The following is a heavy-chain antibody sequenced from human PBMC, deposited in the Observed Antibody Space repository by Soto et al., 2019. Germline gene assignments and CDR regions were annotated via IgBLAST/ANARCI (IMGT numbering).Heavy chain of an antibody. CDR3: AIVGVEVSGPIGDFDY. V-gene: IGHV4-38-2*01. J-gene: IGHJ4*02. D-gene: IGHD2-15*01. CDR2: IRHDGNT. Sequence: SETLSLTCGVSGYSISSGYYWGWVRQPPGKGLEWIGSIRHDGNTYYNPSLKSRVTISVDTSKNQFSLNLRSVTATDTAVYYCAIVGVEVSGPIGDFDYWGQGTLVTVSS. CDR1: GYSISSGYY.